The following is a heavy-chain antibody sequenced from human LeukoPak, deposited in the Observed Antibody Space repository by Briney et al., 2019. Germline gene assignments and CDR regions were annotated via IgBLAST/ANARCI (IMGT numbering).Heavy chain of an antibody. CDR2: IGGGGGTT. Sequence: GGSLRLSCAASGFTFSSYAMSWVRQAPGKGLEWVSAIGGGGGTTYYTDSVKGRFTISRDDSKNTLYLQMNSLGAEDTAVYYCAKNWGSVDYWGQGTLVTVSS. D-gene: IGHD7-27*01. J-gene: IGHJ4*02. CDR1: GFTFSSYA. V-gene: IGHV3-23*01. CDR3: AKNWGSVDY.